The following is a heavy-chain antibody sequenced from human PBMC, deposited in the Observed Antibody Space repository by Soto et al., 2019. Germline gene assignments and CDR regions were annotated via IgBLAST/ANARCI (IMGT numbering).Heavy chain of an antibody. CDR3: ARAAMGATTTFFN. CDR1: GDSVSSSSVT. Sequence: SQTLSLTCAISGDSVSSSSVTWNWIRQSPSRGLEWLGRTYYRSKWYNDYAESVKSRITINPDTSKNQFSLQMNSLRAEDTAVYYCARAAMGATTTFFNWGQGTLVTVSS. V-gene: IGHV6-1*01. J-gene: IGHJ4*02. CDR2: TYYRSKWYN. D-gene: IGHD1-26*01.